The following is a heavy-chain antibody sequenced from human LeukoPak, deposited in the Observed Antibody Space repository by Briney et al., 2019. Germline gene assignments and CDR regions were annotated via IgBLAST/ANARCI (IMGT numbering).Heavy chain of an antibody. CDR1: GFTFSSYS. CDR2: ITSSSGTI. Sequence: GGSLRLSCAASGFTFSSYSMNWVRQAPGKGLEWVSYITSSSGTIYYAGSVKGRFTISRDNSKNTLYLQMNSLRAEDTAVYYCARDPTVTSYYYYGMDVWGQGTTVTVSS. CDR3: ARDPTVTSYYYYGMDV. J-gene: IGHJ6*02. V-gene: IGHV3-48*01. D-gene: IGHD4-17*01.